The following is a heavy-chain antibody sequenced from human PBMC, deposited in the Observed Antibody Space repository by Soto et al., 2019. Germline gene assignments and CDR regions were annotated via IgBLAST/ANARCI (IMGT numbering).Heavy chain of an antibody. CDR1: GGSLSGYY. D-gene: IGHD4-4*01. V-gene: IGHV4-34*01. Sequence: PSETLSLTCAVYGGSLSGYYWSWIRQPPGKGLEWIGEINHSGSTNYNPSLKSRVTISVDTSKHQFSRKLSSVTAADTAVYYCARGLRKSTVTRSYYYGMDVWGQGTTVTVSS. J-gene: IGHJ6*02. CDR3: ARGLRKSTVTRSYYYGMDV. CDR2: INHSGST.